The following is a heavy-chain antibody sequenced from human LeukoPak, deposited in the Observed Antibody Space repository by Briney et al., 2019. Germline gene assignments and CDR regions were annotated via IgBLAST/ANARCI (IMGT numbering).Heavy chain of an antibody. D-gene: IGHD2-2*01. J-gene: IGHJ4*02. V-gene: IGHV3-30*02. Sequence: PGGSLRLFCAASGFTFHSFGMHWVRQAPGKGLEWVAFIGSDGSEKFYGDSLKGRVTISRDNSKKILYLQMNSARLEDTAVYYCAKGRPAGVSDTPAFDHWGQGTLVIASS. CDR2: IGSDGSEK. CDR3: AKGRPAGVSDTPAFDH. CDR1: GFTFHSFG.